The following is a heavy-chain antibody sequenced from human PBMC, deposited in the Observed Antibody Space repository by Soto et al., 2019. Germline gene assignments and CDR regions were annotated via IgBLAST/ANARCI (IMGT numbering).Heavy chain of an antibody. Sequence: RRLSCAASGFTFSSYAMHWVRQAPGKGLEWVAVISYDGSNKYYADSVKGRFTISRDNSKNTLYLQMNSLRAEDTAVYYCARDVLRFLEWLFSYGMDVWGQGTKVTVSS. CDR3: ARDVLRFLEWLFSYGMDV. V-gene: IGHV3-30-3*01. D-gene: IGHD3-3*01. J-gene: IGHJ6*02. CDR1: GFTFSSYA. CDR2: ISYDGSNK.